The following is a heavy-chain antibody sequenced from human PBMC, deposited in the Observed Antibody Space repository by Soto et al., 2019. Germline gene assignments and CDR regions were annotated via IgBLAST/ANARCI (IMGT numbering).Heavy chain of an antibody. CDR1: GFTFSSYS. V-gene: IGHV3-21*01. D-gene: IGHD6-13*01. Sequence: GGSLRLSCAASGFTFSSYSMNWVRQAPGKGLEWVSSISSSSSYIYYADSVKGRFTISRDNAKNSLYLQMNSLRAEDTAVYYCARVDAAAAGTGYWGQGTLVTVSS. J-gene: IGHJ4*02. CDR2: ISSSSSYI. CDR3: ARVDAAAAGTGY.